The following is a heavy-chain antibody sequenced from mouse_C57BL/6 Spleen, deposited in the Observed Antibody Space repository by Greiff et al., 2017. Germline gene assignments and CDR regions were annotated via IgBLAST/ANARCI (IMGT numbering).Heavy chain of an antibody. Sequence: EVQLQQSGAELVRPGASVKLSCTASGFNIKDYYMHWVKQRPEQGLEWIGRLDPEDGDTAYAPKFQGKATMTADTSSNTAYLQLSSLTSEDTAVYYCTTYYDYDVYAMDYWGQGTSVTVSS. CDR1: GFNIKDYY. CDR2: LDPEDGDT. V-gene: IGHV14-1*01. J-gene: IGHJ4*01. CDR3: TTYYDYDVYAMDY. D-gene: IGHD2-4*01.